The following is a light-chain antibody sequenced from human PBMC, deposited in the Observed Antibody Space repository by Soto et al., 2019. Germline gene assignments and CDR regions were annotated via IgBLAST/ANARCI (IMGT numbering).Light chain of an antibody. J-gene: IGKJ4*02. CDR1: HSINRN. CDR2: SAS. Sequence: EIVMTQSPGFLSVSPGERVTLSCRASHSINRNLAWYQQKPGQGPRLLIYSASTRAAGIPPRFSGRWSVTEFTLIISSLQSEDFAVYYCQQYDNWPLLFGGGTKVGSK. CDR3: QQYDNWPLL. V-gene: IGKV3-15*01.